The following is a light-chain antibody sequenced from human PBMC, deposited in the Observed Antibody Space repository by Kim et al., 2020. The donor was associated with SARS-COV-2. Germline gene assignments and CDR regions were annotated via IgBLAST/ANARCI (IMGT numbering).Light chain of an antibody. CDR2: HND. Sequence: SVSPGQTASITCSGDNLGDKLTSWYQQKAGQSPVVVMYHNDRRPSGIPDRLSGSDSGNTATLTIRATQAIDEAAYFCQAWDSTTAVFGGGTQLTVL. J-gene: IGLJ3*02. CDR1: NLGDKL. V-gene: IGLV3-1*01. CDR3: QAWDSTTAV.